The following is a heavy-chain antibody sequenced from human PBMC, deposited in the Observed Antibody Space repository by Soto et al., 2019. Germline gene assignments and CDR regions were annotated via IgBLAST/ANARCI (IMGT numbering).Heavy chain of an antibody. D-gene: IGHD6-19*01. CDR2: IYPGDSDT. Sequence: AGESLKISCKGSGYSFTSYWIGRVRQMPGKGLEWMGIIYPGDSDTRYSPSFQGQVTISADKSISTAYLQWSSLKASDTAMYYCAGRPYSSGWYYFDYWGQGTLVTVSS. J-gene: IGHJ4*02. CDR1: GYSFTSYW. V-gene: IGHV5-51*01. CDR3: AGRPYSSGWYYFDY.